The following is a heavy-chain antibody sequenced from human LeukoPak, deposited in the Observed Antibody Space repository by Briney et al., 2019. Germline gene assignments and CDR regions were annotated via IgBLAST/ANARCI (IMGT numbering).Heavy chain of an antibody. CDR3: ARDQPLLDYYDSSGGMVD. CDR2: IIPIFGTA. D-gene: IGHD3-22*01. Sequence: ASVKVSCKASGGTFSSYAISLVRQAPGQGLEWMGGIIPIFGTANYAQKFQGRVTITTDESTSTAYMELSSLRSEDTAVYYCARDQPLLDYYDSSGGMVDWGQGTLVTVSS. V-gene: IGHV1-69*05. J-gene: IGHJ4*02. CDR1: GGTFSSYA.